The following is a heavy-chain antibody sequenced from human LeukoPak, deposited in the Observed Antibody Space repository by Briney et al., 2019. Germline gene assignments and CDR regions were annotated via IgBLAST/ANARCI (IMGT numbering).Heavy chain of an antibody. CDR1: GGSISSSSYY. Sequence: SETLSLTCTVSGGSISSSSYYWGWIRQPPGKGLEWIGSIYYSGSTYYNPSLKSRVTISVDTSKNQFSLKLSSVTAADTAVYYCARHEDTGDWGYWGQGTLVTVSS. CDR2: IYYSGST. V-gene: IGHV4-39*01. J-gene: IGHJ4*02. CDR3: ARHEDTGDWGY. D-gene: IGHD7-27*01.